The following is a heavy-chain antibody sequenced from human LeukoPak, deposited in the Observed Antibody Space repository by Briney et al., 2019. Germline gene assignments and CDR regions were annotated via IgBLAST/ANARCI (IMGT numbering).Heavy chain of an antibody. CDR2: IYSGGST. Sequence: GGSLRLSCAASGFTVSSNYMSWVRQAPGKGLEWVSVIYSGGSTYYADSVKGRFTISRDNSKNTLYLQMDSLRAEDTAVYYCAREVVVAATRYNWFDPWGQGTLVTVSS. CDR3: AREVVVAATRYNWFDP. D-gene: IGHD2-15*01. V-gene: IGHV3-53*01. CDR1: GFTVSSNY. J-gene: IGHJ5*02.